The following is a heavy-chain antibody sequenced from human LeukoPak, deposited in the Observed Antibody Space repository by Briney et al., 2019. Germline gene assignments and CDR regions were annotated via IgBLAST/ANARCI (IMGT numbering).Heavy chain of an antibody. CDR1: GYTFTGYY. CDR2: MNPNSGNT. Sequence: ASVKVSCKASGYTFTGYYMHWVRQATGQGLEWMGWMNPNSGNTGYVQKFQGRVTMTRNTSISTAYMELSSLNSEDTAVYYCARGTRYSGYGIDYWGQGTLVTVSS. J-gene: IGHJ4*02. V-gene: IGHV1-8*02. CDR3: ARGTRYSGYGIDY. D-gene: IGHD5-12*01.